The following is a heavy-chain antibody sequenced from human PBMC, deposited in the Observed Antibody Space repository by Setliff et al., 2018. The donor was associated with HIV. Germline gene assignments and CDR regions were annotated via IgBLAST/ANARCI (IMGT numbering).Heavy chain of an antibody. CDR2: INHSGST. D-gene: IGHD6-13*01. CDR1: GGSFNGYY. Sequence: SETLSLTCAVYGGSFNGYYWTWIRQPPGKGLEWSGGINHSGSTNYNPSLKSRVTISVDTSKRQFSLRLNSVTAADTAVYYCARRGIAAAGSDSWGQGTLVTVSS. CDR3: ARRGIAAAGSDS. V-gene: IGHV4-34*01. J-gene: IGHJ4*02.